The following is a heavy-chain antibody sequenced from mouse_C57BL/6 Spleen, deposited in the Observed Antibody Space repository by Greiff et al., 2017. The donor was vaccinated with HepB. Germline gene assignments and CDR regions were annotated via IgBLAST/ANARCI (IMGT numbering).Heavy chain of an antibody. J-gene: IGHJ1*03. Sequence: ESGPGLVKPSQSLSLTCSVTGYSITSGYYWNWIRQFPGNKLEWMGYISYDGSNNYNPSLKNRISITRDTSKNQFFLKLNSVTTEDTATYYCARLGDWYFDVWGTGTTVTVSS. CDR1: GYSITSGYY. D-gene: IGHD3-3*01. V-gene: IGHV3-6*01. CDR3: ARLGDWYFDV. CDR2: ISYDGSN.